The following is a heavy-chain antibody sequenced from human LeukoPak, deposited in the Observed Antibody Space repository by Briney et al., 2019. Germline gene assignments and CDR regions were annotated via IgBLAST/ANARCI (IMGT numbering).Heavy chain of an antibody. V-gene: IGHV3-9*01. Sequence: SAGSLRLSCAASGCILHDSVMHWVRQAPGKGLEWVSGVSKKSDYMAYADSVKGRFTISRDNAKNSLYLQMNSLRAEDTAVYYCARDKGARRAEFDYWGQATLVTVSS. J-gene: IGHJ4*02. CDR1: GCILHDSV. D-gene: IGHD6-13*01. CDR2: VSKKSDYM. CDR3: ARDKGARRAEFDY.